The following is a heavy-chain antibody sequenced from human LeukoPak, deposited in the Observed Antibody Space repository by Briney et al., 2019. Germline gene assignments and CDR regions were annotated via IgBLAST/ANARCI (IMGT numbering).Heavy chain of an antibody. V-gene: IGHV3-23*01. CDR1: GFTFSSYA. Sequence: TGGSLRLSCAASGFTFSSYAMSWVRQAPGEGLEWVSGISGSGGSTYYAGSVKGRFTISRDNSKNTLYLQMNSLRAEDTAVYYCANLLGYCSGGSCYSSVYWCQGSLVTVSS. CDR2: ISGSGGST. D-gene: IGHD2-15*01. CDR3: ANLLGYCSGGSCYSSVY. J-gene: IGHJ4*02.